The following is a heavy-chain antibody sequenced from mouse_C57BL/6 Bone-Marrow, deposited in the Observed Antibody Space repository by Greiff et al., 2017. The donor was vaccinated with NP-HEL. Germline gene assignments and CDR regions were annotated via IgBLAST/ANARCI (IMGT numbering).Heavy chain of an antibody. CDR3: ARGDWDGFAY. J-gene: IGHJ3*01. D-gene: IGHD4-1*01. V-gene: IGHV1-64*01. CDR1: GYTFTSYW. Sequence: VQLQQPGAELVKPGASVKLSCKASGYTFTSYWMHWVKQRPGQGLEWIGMIHPNSGSTNYNEKFKSKATLTVDKSSSTAYMELRSLTSEDSAVYYCARGDWDGFAYWGQGTLVTVSA. CDR2: IHPNSGST.